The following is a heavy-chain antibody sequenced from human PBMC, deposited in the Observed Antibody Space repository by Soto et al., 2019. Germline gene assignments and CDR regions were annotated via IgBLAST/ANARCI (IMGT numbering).Heavy chain of an antibody. CDR3: AKDSPSYTTSPFYFDS. Sequence: SLRLSCAAFGLAFNKYAMTLVRQAPGKVLQWVSSITSNGDSTYYADSVKGRFTTSRDTSKNTLYLQMNSLRADDTDVFYCAKDSPSYTTSPFYFDSWGQGTLVTVSS. J-gene: IGHJ4*02. V-gene: IGHV3-23*01. CDR2: ITSNGDST. CDR1: GLAFNKYA. D-gene: IGHD2-2*02.